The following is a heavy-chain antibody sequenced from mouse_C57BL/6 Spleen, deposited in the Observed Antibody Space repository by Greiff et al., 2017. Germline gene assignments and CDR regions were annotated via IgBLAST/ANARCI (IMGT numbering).Heavy chain of an antibody. D-gene: IGHD2-1*01. J-gene: IGHJ1*03. CDR2: ISSGGSYT. CDR3: ASLRGNVWYFDV. CDR1: GFTFSSYC. V-gene: IGHV5-6*01. Sequence: EVKLVESGGDLVKPGGSLKLSCAASGFTFSSYCMSWVRQTPDKRLEWVATISSGGSYTYYPDSVKGRFTISRDNAKNTLYLQMSSLKSEDTAMYYCASLRGNVWYFDVWGTGTTVTVSS.